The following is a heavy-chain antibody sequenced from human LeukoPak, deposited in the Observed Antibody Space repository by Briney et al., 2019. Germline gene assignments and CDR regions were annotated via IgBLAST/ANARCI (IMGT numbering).Heavy chain of an antibody. Sequence: SETLSLTCAVSGSSISSGYYWGWIRQPPGKGLEWIGSICHSGSTYHNPPLKSRVTISVATSKNQFSLNLSSVTAADTAVYYCAGGRAIPAAMDCWGQGTLVTGSS. CDR1: GSSISSGYY. CDR2: ICHSGST. V-gene: IGHV4-38-2*01. J-gene: IGHJ4*02. D-gene: IGHD2-2*01. CDR3: AGGRAIPAAMDC.